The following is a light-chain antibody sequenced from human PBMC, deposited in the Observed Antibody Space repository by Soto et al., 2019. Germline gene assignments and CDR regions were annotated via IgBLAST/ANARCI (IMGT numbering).Light chain of an antibody. CDR2: GAS. J-gene: IGKJ1*01. V-gene: IGKV3-20*01. CDR1: QSVSSSY. CDR3: QQYGSSLWT. Sequence: EIVLTQSPGTLSLSPGEGVTLSCRASQSVSSSYLAWYQQKPGQAPRLLIYGASSRATGIPDRFSGSVSGTDFTLTISRLEHEDFAVYYCQQYGSSLWTFGQGTRVEIK.